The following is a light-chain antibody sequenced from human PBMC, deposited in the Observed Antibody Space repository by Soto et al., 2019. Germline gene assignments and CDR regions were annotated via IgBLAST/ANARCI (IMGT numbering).Light chain of an antibody. Sequence: IVVTQGPSTLSESPGERATLSCRTSESVSSNLAWYQQKPGQAPRLLIRGASTRAAGIPARFSGSGSGTEFTLTSSRQPYEYFAVYLCQHYNKWPWTFGQGTKVDI. J-gene: IGKJ1*01. CDR3: QHYNKWPWT. CDR2: GAS. V-gene: IGKV3D-15*01. CDR1: ESVSSN.